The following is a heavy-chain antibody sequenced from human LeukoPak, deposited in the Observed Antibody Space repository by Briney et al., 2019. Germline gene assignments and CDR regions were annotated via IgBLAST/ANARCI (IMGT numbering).Heavy chain of an antibody. Sequence: SETLSLTCAVSGGSITGHYWSWIRQPAEKRVEWIGRIHTSGTTSYNPFLKSRVTMSVDTSKNQFSLKLSSVTAANTAIYYCARGGVVVAAATFDHWGQGTLVTVSS. D-gene: IGHD2-15*01. CDR3: ARGGVVVAAATFDH. V-gene: IGHV4-4*07. CDR1: GGSITGHY. CDR2: IHTSGTT. J-gene: IGHJ4*02.